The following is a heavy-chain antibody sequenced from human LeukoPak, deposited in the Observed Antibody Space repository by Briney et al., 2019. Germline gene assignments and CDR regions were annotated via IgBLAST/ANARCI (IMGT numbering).Heavy chain of an antibody. D-gene: IGHD6-19*01. Sequence: PGGSLRLSCAASGFNFSKYWMLWLRQAPGKGLESVSRINTDGTVTTYADSVKGRFTVSRDNADNTMFLQMNSVRDEDTAVYYCATKQWLAPPPDSWGQGTPVTVSS. CDR3: ATKQWLAPPPDS. CDR2: INTDGTVT. CDR1: GFNFSKYW. V-gene: IGHV3-74*01. J-gene: IGHJ4*02.